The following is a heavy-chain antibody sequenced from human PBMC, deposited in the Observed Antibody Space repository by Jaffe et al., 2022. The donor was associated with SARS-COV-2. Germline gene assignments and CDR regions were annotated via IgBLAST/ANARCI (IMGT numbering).Heavy chain of an antibody. V-gene: IGHV4-4*02. J-gene: IGHJ5*02. CDR2: IYHTGST. Sequence: QVQLKESGPRLVKPSGTLSLTCAVSGGSISSGDWWSWVRQPPGKGLEWIGEIYHTGSTTYNPSLKSRVTISVDKSENQFSLKLTSVTAADTAVYYCARAPRTRNWHGNLFDPWGQGTLVTVSS. D-gene: IGHD1-1*01. CDR3: ARAPRTRNWHGNLFDP. CDR1: GGSISSGDW.